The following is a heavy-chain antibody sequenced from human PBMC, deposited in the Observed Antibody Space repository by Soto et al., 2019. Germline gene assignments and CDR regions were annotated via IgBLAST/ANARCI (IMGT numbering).Heavy chain of an antibody. CDR2: ISSSSSTI. CDR1: GFTFSSYS. D-gene: IGHD3-10*01. CDR3: ARAGGTMVRGLENYYYYGMDV. J-gene: IGHJ6*02. V-gene: IGHV3-48*02. Sequence: GGSLSLSCAASGFTFSSYSMNWVRQAPGKGLEWVSYISSSSSTIYYADSVKGRFTISRDNAKNSLYLQMNSLRDEDTAVYYCARAGGTMVRGLENYYYYGMDVWGQGTTVTVSS.